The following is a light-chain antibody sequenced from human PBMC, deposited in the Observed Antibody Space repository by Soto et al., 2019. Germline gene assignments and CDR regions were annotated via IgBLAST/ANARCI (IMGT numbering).Light chain of an antibody. CDR2: GAS. CDR3: HQYDDSPPT. V-gene: IGKV3-20*01. Sequence: EIVLTQSPGTLSLSPGEGATVSCRASQSVRSGALAWYQQKPGQAPRLLIYGASSRATDIPDRFSGSGSGTHFTLTSSRLETEEFAVYYCHQYDDSPPTFGQGTKLEIK. J-gene: IGKJ2*01. CDR1: QSVRSGA.